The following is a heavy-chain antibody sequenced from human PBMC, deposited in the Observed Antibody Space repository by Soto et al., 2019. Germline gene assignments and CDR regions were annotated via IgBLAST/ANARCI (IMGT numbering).Heavy chain of an antibody. Sequence: QVQLQESGPGLVKPSQTLSLTCTVSGGSISSGDYYWSWIRQPPGKGLEWIGYIYYSGSTYYNPSLKSRVTISVDTSKNQFSLKLSSVTAADTAVYYCASVGLVKGGVERGYFDYWGQGTLVTVSS. CDR2: IYYSGST. J-gene: IGHJ4*02. CDR3: ASVGLVKGGVERGYFDY. V-gene: IGHV4-30-4*01. CDR1: GGSISSGDYY. D-gene: IGHD3-16*01.